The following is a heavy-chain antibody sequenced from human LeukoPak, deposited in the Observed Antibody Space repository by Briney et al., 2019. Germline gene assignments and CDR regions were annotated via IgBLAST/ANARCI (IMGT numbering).Heavy chain of an antibody. CDR1: GFTVSSNY. CDR3: ARDVGDYGGFDY. J-gene: IGHJ4*02. CDR2: IYSGGST. D-gene: IGHD2-21*01. V-gene: IGHV3-66*01. Sequence: PGGSLRLSCAASGFTVSSNYMSWVRQAPGMGLEWVSIIYSGGSTYYADSVKGRFTISRDNSKNTLYLQMNSLRAEDTAVYYCARDVGDYGGFDYWGQGTLVTVSS.